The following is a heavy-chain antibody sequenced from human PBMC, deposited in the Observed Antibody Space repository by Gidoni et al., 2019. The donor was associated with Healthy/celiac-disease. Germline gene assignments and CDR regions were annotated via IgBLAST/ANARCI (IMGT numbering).Heavy chain of an antibody. Sequence: EVQLVESGGGLVQPGGSLRLSCAASGFTFSSYEMHWVRQAPGKGLEWVSYISSSGSTIYYADSVKGRFTISRDNAKNSLYLQMNSLRAEDTAVYYCARAFAYYYDSSGYVASYYYGMDVWGQGTTVTVSS. J-gene: IGHJ6*02. V-gene: IGHV3-48*03. CDR1: GFTFSSYE. CDR3: ARAFAYYYDSSGYVASYYYGMDV. CDR2: ISSSGSTI. D-gene: IGHD3-22*01.